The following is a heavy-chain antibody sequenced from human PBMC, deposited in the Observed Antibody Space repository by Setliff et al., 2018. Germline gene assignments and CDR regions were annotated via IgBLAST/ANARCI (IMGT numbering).Heavy chain of an antibody. V-gene: IGHV1-18*01. D-gene: IGHD2-8*01. CDR3: SRLVRYCSKTTCQTASGAEL. CDR1: GYTFTNYA. Sequence: GASVKVSCKASGYTFTNYAMHWVRQAPGQRLEWMGWISAYTGNTNYAQKLQGRVTMTTDASTSTAYMELWGLTSDDTAVYYCSRLVRYCSKTTCQTASGAELWGQGTLVTVSS. J-gene: IGHJ4*02. CDR2: ISAYTGNT.